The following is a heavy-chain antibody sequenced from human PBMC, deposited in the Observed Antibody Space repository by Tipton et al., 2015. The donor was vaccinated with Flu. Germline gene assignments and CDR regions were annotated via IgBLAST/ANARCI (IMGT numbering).Heavy chain of an antibody. D-gene: IGHD5-18*01. CDR2: ISSSGNYI. Sequence: SLRLSCAASGFNFSTYELKWVRQAPGKGLEWLSYISSSGNYIYYADSVHGRFTISRDDAKNSLYLQMNSLRVEDTAVYYCARGSRGYSYGYSGYWGQGTLVTVSS. V-gene: IGHV3-48*03. CDR3: ARGSRGYSYGYSGY. J-gene: IGHJ4*02. CDR1: GFNFSTYE.